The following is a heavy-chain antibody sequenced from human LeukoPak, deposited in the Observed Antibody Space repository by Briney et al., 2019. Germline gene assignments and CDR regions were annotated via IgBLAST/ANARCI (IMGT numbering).Heavy chain of an antibody. CDR1: GFTFSTYW. V-gene: IGHV3-7*01. Sequence: GGSLRLSCAASGFTFSTYWMAWVRQAPGKGPEWVANIKQDATEKYYVESVKGRFTISRDNAKNSLYLQMNSLRAEDTAVYFCARDQLGALDCWGQGTLVTVSS. D-gene: IGHD1-1*01. CDR3: ARDQLGALDC. CDR2: IKQDATEK. J-gene: IGHJ4*02.